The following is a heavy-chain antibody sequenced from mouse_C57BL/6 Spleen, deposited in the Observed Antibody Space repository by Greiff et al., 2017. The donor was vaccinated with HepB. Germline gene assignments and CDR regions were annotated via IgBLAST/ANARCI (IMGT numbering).Heavy chain of an antibody. J-gene: IGHJ4*01. CDR2: ISYSGST. CDR1: GYSITSDY. CDR3: ARYGIYYYGSSYVGGAMDY. V-gene: IGHV3-8*01. D-gene: IGHD1-1*01. Sequence: EVQLVESGPGLAKPSQTLSLTCSVTGYSITSDYWNWIRKFPGNKLEYMGYISYSGSTYYNPSLKSRISITRDTPKNQYYLQLNSVTTEDTATYYCARYGIYYYGSSYVGGAMDYWGQGTSVTVSS.